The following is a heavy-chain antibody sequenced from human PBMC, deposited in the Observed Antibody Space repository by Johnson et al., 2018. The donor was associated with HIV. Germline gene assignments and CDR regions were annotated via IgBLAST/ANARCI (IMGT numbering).Heavy chain of an antibody. CDR2: IYSGGST. CDR1: GFTVSSTY. J-gene: IGHJ3*02. CDR3: ARDFSVRAFDI. Sequence: VQLVESGGGLIQPGGSLRLSCAASGFTVSSTYMSWVRQAPGKGLEWVAVIYSGGSTYYADSVKGRFTISRDNSKNTLYLQMNSLRAEDTAVYYCARDFSVRAFDIWGQGTMVTVSS. V-gene: IGHV3-53*01. D-gene: IGHD3-10*01.